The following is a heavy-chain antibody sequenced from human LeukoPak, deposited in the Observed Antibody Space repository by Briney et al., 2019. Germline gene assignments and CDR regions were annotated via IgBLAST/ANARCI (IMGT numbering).Heavy chain of an antibody. J-gene: IGHJ3*02. Sequence: PGRSLRLSCAASGFTFSSYAMHWVRQAPGKGLERVAVISYDGSNKYYADSVKGRFTISRDNSKNTLYLQMNSLRAEDTAVYYCARSLAPYDAFDIWGQGTMVTVSS. CDR2: ISYDGSNK. V-gene: IGHV3-30-3*01. CDR3: ARSLAPYDAFDI. CDR1: GFTFSSYA.